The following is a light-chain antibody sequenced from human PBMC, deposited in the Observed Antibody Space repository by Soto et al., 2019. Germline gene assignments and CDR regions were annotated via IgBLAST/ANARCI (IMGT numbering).Light chain of an antibody. CDR2: DVT. J-gene: IGLJ1*01. V-gene: IGLV2-14*01. CDR3: SSYTSSSSYV. CDR1: SIDVGAYNS. Sequence: QSVLTEPASVSGSPGQWIAISRTGTSIDVGAYNSVSWYQQYPGKAPKLMIHDVTNRPSGVSDRFSGSKSGNTASLTISGLQAEDEADYYCSSYTSSSSYVFGGGTKVTVL.